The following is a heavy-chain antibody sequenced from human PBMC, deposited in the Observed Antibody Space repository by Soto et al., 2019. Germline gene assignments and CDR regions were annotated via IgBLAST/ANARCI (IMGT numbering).Heavy chain of an antibody. J-gene: IGHJ4*02. V-gene: IGHV4-39*01. CDR2: IYYSGST. CDR3: ARQGDGPSIPYFDY. Sequence: PSETLSLTCTVSGGSISSSSYYWGWIRQPPGKGLEWIGSIYYSGSTYYNPSLKSRVTISVDTSKYQFSLKLSSVTAADTAVYYCARQGDGPSIPYFDYWGQGTLVTGSS. CDR1: GGSISSSSYY.